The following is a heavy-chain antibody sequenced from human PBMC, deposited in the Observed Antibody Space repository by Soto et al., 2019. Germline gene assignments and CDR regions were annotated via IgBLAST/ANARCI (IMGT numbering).Heavy chain of an antibody. V-gene: IGHV3-73*02. Sequence: VKMVESGGGLVQPGGSLKLSCAASGFSFSGSTLHWVRQASGKGLEWVGHITSKPDSYSTVYAESVKGRFTISRDDFNNMAFLPMNSLKSEDSAVYFCTRSYENNAYYFDHWGQGTLVTVSS. CDR2: ITSKPDSYST. CDR1: GFSFSGST. D-gene: IGHD3-16*01. CDR3: TRSYENNAYYFDH. J-gene: IGHJ1*01.